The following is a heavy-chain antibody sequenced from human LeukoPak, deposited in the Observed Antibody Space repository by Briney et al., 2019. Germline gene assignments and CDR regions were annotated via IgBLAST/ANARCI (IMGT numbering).Heavy chain of an antibody. V-gene: IGHV3-7*05. CDR2: IKHDGSEK. CDR3: ASNARILGY. J-gene: IGHJ4*02. CDR1: GFTFSTYW. Sequence: PGGSLRLSCAASGFTFSTYWMSWVRQAPGKGLEWVANIKHDGSEKNYVDSVRGRLTISRDNAKNSLYLQMDSLRAEDTAVYYCASNARILGYWGQGILVTVSS. D-gene: IGHD2/OR15-2a*01.